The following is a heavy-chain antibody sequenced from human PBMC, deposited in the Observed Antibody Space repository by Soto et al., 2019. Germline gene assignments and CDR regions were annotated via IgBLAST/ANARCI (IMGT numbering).Heavy chain of an antibody. Sequence: GGSLRLSCAASGFTFSSYAMSWVRQAPGKGLEWVSAISGSGGSTYYADSVKGRFTISRDNSKNTLYLQMNSLRAEDTAVYYCAKAMVYAIGYYYYYGMDVWGQGTTVTVSS. V-gene: IGHV3-23*01. CDR2: ISGSGGST. CDR1: GFTFSSYA. CDR3: AKAMVYAIGYYYYYGMDV. J-gene: IGHJ6*02. D-gene: IGHD2-8*01.